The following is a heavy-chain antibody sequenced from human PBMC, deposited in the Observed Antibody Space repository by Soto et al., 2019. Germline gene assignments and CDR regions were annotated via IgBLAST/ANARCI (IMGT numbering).Heavy chain of an antibody. V-gene: IGHV3-13*01. Sequence: EVQLVESGGGLVQPGGSLRLSCAVSGITFSSYDMHWVRQPPGKGLEWVSGIGPAGDTYYPGSVQGRFTISRDNGKNFLDLQVNSRRADDTAVYYCATGGWGSSWYEGGSRIDYWGQGTLVTVSS. CDR2: IGPAGDT. CDR1: GITFSSYD. CDR3: ATGGWGSSWYEGGSRIDY. D-gene: IGHD6-13*01. J-gene: IGHJ4*02.